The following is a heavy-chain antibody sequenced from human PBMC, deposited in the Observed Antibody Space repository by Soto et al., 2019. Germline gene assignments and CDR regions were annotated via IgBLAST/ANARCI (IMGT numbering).Heavy chain of an antibody. D-gene: IGHD2-2*01. V-gene: IGHV4-31*03. CDR1: GGSISSGGYY. CDR3: ARARYQLLHPYYYGMDV. J-gene: IGHJ6*02. Sequence: SETLSLTCTVSGGSISSGGYYWSWIRQHPGKGLEWIGYIYYSGSTYYNPSLKSRVTISVDTSKNQFSLKLSSVTAADTAVYFCARARYQLLHPYYYGMDVWGQGTTVTVSS. CDR2: IYYSGST.